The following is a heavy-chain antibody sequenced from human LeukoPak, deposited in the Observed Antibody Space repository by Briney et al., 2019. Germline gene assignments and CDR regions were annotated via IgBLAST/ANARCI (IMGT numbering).Heavy chain of an antibody. CDR3: ARGIVDLVMMDV. CDR2: IYYSGNT. CDR1: GASITSYY. J-gene: IGHJ6*04. V-gene: IGHV4-59*08. D-gene: IGHD3-22*01. Sequence: ASETLSLTCTVSGASITSYYWGWIRQPPGKGLEWIGYIYYSGNTNYNPSLKSRVTISVDTSENQFSLKLSSVTAADTAVYYCARGIVDLVMMDVWVKGTTATVSS.